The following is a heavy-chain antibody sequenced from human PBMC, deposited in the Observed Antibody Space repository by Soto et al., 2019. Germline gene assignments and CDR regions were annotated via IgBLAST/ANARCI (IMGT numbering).Heavy chain of an antibody. Sequence: GGSLRLSCAASGFTFSSYWMHWVRQAPGKGLVWVSRINSDESSTSYADSVKGRFTTSRDNAKNTLYLQMNSLRAEGTAVYYCARDRGWFGEVPFDYWGQGTLVTVSS. CDR3: ARDRGWFGEVPFDY. J-gene: IGHJ4*02. V-gene: IGHV3-74*01. D-gene: IGHD3-10*01. CDR2: INSDESST. CDR1: GFTFSSYW.